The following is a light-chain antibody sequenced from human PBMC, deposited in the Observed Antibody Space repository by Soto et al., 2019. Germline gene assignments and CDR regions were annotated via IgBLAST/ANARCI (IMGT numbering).Light chain of an antibody. V-gene: IGLV2-23*02. CDR3: CSYAGSSTYG. Sequence: QSALIQPASLSVPSGDTFTISCSVTSIVVGSYNLVSWYQQHPGKAPKVRIYEVSKRPSGVSNRFSGSKFGNTASLTTSGLQADDEADYYCCSYAGSSTYGFGTGTKVTVL. J-gene: IGLJ1*01. CDR1: SIVVGSYNL. CDR2: EVS.